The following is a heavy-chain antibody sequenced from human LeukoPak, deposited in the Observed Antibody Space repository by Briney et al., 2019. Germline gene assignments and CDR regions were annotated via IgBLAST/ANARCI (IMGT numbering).Heavy chain of an antibody. Sequence: SETLSLTCTVSGGSISSSSYYWGWIRQPPGKGLEWIGSIYYSGSTYYNPSLKSRVTISVDTSKNQFSLKLSSVTAADTAVYYCARDSSGYYPGRDYFDYWGQGTLVTVSS. J-gene: IGHJ4*02. CDR2: IYYSGST. V-gene: IGHV4-39*02. D-gene: IGHD3-22*01. CDR1: GGSISSSSYY. CDR3: ARDSSGYYPGRDYFDY.